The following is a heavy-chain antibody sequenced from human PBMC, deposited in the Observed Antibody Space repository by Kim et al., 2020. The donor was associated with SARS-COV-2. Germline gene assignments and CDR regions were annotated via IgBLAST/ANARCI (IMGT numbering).Heavy chain of an antibody. Sequence: ASVKVSCKTSGYTFTSNAVHWVRQAPGQRLEWLGWINAGNGNTRYSQKFQGRVTITSDTSASTAYMELSSLTSEDTAVYYCARGYSTSGFSPFDYWGQGTLVTVSS. D-gene: IGHD2-8*01. CDR2: INAGNGNT. CDR3: ARGYSTSGFSPFDY. J-gene: IGHJ4*02. V-gene: IGHV1-3*01. CDR1: GYTFTSNA.